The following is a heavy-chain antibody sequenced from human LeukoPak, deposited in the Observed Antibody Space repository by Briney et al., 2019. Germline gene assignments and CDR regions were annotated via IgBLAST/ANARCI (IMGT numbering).Heavy chain of an antibody. V-gene: IGHV4-30-4*01. CDR2: IYYSGST. Sequence: SQTLSLTCTVSGGSISSGDYYWSWIRQPSGKGLEWIGYIYYSGSTYYNPSLKSRVTISVDTSKNQFSLKLSSVTAADTAVYYCARDANTYCSGGSCYSGFDYWGQGTLVTVSS. J-gene: IGHJ4*02. CDR1: GGSISSGDYY. CDR3: ARDANTYCSGGSCYSGFDY. D-gene: IGHD2-15*01.